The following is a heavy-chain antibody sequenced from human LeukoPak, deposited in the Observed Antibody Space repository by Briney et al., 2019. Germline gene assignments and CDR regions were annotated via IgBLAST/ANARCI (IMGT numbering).Heavy chain of an antibody. Sequence: GGSLRLSCAASGFTFSDYYMSWIRQAPGKGLEWVSYISSSGSTIYYADSVKGRFTISRDNSKNTLYLQMNSLRAEDTAVYYCAKDRGTGDYGDRFDYWGQGTLVTVSS. D-gene: IGHD4-17*01. CDR2: ISSSGSTI. V-gene: IGHV3-11*01. J-gene: IGHJ4*02. CDR3: AKDRGTGDYGDRFDY. CDR1: GFTFSDYY.